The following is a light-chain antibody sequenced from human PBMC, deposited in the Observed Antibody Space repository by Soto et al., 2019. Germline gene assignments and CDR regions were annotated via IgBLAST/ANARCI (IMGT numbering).Light chain of an antibody. CDR2: AAS. J-gene: IGKJ5*01. CDR1: QGISSY. V-gene: IGKV1-8*01. Sequence: AIRMTQSQSSLSASTGDRVTITCRASQGISSYLAWYQQKPGKAPKLLIYAASTLQSGVPSRFSGSGSGTDFTLTISCLQSEDFATYYCQQYYSYPITCGQGTRLEI. CDR3: QQYYSYPIT.